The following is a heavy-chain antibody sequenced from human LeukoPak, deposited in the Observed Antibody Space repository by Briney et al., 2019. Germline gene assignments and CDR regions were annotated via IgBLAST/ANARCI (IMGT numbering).Heavy chain of an antibody. Sequence: GGSLRLSCAASGFTVSSNYMSWVRQAPGKGLEWVSVIYSGGSTYYADSVKGRFTISRDNSKNTLYLQMNSLRAEDTAVYYCARNAQQWLVLREYYYYMDVWGKGTTVTISS. V-gene: IGHV3-66*01. CDR3: ARNAQQWLVLREYYYYMDV. CDR1: GFTVSSNY. J-gene: IGHJ6*03. D-gene: IGHD6-19*01. CDR2: IYSGGST.